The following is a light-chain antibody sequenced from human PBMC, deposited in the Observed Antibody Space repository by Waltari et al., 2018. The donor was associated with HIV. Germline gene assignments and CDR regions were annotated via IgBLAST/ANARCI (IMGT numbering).Light chain of an antibody. CDR1: RSIDNW. CDR3: QQYDSYVLT. CDR2: KAS. Sequence: DIQMTQSPSSLSAYVGDRVTITCRASRSIDNWLAWYQQKPGKAPKLLIYKASSLESGVPSRFSGSGSGTEFTLTISSLLPDDFATYYCQQYDSYVLTFGGGTKVEIK. V-gene: IGKV1-5*03. J-gene: IGKJ4*01.